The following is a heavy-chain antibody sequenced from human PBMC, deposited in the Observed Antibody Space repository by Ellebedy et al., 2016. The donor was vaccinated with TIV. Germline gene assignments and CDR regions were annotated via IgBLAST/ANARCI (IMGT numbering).Heavy chain of an antibody. V-gene: IGHV5-51*01. CDR3: ARGRAAAGVVGFYAYDS. CDR1: GYRFASHW. J-gene: IGHJ4*02. CDR2: IFPGDSDT. Sequence: GESLKISXKGSGYRFASHWIGWVRQMPGKGLEWMGIIFPGDSDTRYSPSFEGQVTISVDKSLSSAYVQWSRLKASDTAIYYCARGRAAAGVVGFYAYDSWGQGTLVAVSS. D-gene: IGHD1-26*01.